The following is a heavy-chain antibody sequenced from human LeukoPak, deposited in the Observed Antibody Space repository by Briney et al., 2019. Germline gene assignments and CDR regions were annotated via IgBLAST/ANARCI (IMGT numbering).Heavy chain of an antibody. V-gene: IGHV3-7*01. Sequence: PGGSLRLSCAASGFTFSSYWMSWVRQAPGKGLEWVANIKQDGSEKYYVDSVKGRFTISRDNAKNSLYLQMNSLRAEDTAVYYCAKDRIAVPPPGTPPYYMDVWGKGTTVTVSS. CDR2: IKQDGSEK. D-gene: IGHD6-19*01. CDR3: AKDRIAVPPPGTPPYYMDV. J-gene: IGHJ6*03. CDR1: GFTFSSYW.